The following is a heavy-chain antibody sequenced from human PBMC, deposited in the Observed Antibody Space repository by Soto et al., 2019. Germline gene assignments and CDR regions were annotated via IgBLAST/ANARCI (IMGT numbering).Heavy chain of an antibody. CDR3: ARCRLRAVAGLAGDD. CDR1: GFTFSSYA. D-gene: IGHD6-19*01. CDR2: ISGSGGST. V-gene: IGHV3-23*01. J-gene: IGHJ4*02. Sequence: GGSLRLSCAASGFTFSSYAMSWVRQAPGKGLEWVSAISGSGGSTYYADSVKGRFTISRDNSKNTLYLQMNSLRAEDTAVYYCARCRLRAVAGLAGDDWGQGTLVTV.